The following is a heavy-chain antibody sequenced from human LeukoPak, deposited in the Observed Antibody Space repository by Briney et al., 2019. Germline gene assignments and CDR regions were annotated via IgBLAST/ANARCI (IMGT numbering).Heavy chain of an antibody. CDR2: INPSGGST. J-gene: IGHJ4*02. Sequence: ASVKVSCMASGYTFTSYYMHWVRQAPGQGLEWMGIINPSGGSTSYAQKFQGRVTMTRDTSTSTVYMELSSLRSEDTAVYYCARVSRGYSGYEPLNYWGQGTLVTVSS. CDR3: ARVSRGYSGYEPLNY. CDR1: GYTFTSYY. D-gene: IGHD5-12*01. V-gene: IGHV1-46*01.